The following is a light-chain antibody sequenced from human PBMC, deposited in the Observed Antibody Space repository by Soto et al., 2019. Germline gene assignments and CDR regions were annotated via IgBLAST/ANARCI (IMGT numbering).Light chain of an antibody. Sequence: QSALTQPPSASGSPGQSVTISCTGTGSDVGGYNYVSWYQHHPGKAPKLMIYEVSARPSGVPDRFSGSKSGNTASLTVSGLQAEDEADYYCSSYAGSNNFNVFGTGTKLTVL. V-gene: IGLV2-8*01. CDR1: GSDVGGYNY. CDR2: EVS. CDR3: SSYAGSNNFNV. J-gene: IGLJ1*01.